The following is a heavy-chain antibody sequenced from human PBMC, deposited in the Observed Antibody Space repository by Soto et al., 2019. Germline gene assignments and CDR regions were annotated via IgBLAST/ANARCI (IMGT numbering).Heavy chain of an antibody. CDR3: ARDHVHMSSSSWYWFDP. Sequence: GASVKVSCKASGYTFTSYAMHWVRQAPRQRLEWMGWINAGNGNTKYSQKFQGRVTITRDTSASTAYMELSSLRSEDTAVYYCARDHVHMSSSSWYWFDPWGQGTLVTVSS. D-gene: IGHD6-13*01. CDR2: INAGNGNT. V-gene: IGHV1-3*01. J-gene: IGHJ5*02. CDR1: GYTFTSYA.